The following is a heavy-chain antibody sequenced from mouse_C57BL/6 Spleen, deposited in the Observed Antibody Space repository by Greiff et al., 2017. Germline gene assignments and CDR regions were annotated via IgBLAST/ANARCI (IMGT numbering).Heavy chain of an antibody. J-gene: IGHJ4*01. D-gene: IGHD1-1*01. Sequence: QVQLQQPGAELVKPGASVKMSCKASGYTFTSYWITWVKQRPGQGLEWIGDIDPGSGSTNYNEKFKSKATLTVDTSSSTAYMQLSSLTSVDSAVYYYARRENCYNGSSLSDYAMDYWGQGTTVTVAS. CDR2: IDPGSGST. CDR1: GYTFTSYW. CDR3: ARRENCYNGSSLSDYAMDY. V-gene: IGHV1-55*01.